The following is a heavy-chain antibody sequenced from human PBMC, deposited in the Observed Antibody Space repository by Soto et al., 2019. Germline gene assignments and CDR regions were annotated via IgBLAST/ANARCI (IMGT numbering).Heavy chain of an antibody. CDR1: GFTFSTYS. D-gene: IGHD3-10*01. V-gene: IGHV3-48*04. CDR3: ARDTVRGVIIGR. CDR2: ISSTTNTI. Sequence: PGGSLRLSCVASGFTFSTYSLNWVRQAPGKGLEWVSYISSTTNTIHYADSVKGRFTISRDNAKNSLYLQMNSLRAEDTAVYYCARDTVRGVIIGRWGQGTLVTVSS. J-gene: IGHJ4*02.